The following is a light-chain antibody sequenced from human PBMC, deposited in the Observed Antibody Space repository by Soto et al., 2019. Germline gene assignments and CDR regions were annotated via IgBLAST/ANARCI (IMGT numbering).Light chain of an antibody. J-gene: IGKJ1*01. V-gene: IGKV3-20*01. CDR1: QSVTSTY. Sequence: VLTQSPGTLSLSPGERATLSCRASQSVTSTYLAWYQQKPGQAPRLLIYGASSRATGVPDRLSGSGSGTDFTLTISRLEPEDFAVYFCHHYASTFGQGTKVDIK. CDR2: GAS. CDR3: HHYAST.